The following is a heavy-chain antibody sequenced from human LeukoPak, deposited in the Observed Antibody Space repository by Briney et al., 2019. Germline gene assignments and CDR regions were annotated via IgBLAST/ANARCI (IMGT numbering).Heavy chain of an antibody. J-gene: IGHJ4*02. CDR1: GGTFSSYA. CDR2: IIPIFGTA. D-gene: IGHD6-19*01. CDR3: ARDREYSSGHFDY. V-gene: IGHV1-69*13. Sequence: SVKVSCKASGGTFSSYAISWVRQAPGQGLEWMGGIIPIFGTANYAQMFQGRVTITADESTSTAYMELSSLRSEDTAVYYCARDREYSSGHFDYWGQGTLVTVSS.